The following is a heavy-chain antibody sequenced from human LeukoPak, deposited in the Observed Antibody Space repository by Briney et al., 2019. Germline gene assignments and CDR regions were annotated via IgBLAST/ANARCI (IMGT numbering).Heavy chain of an antibody. Sequence: GGSLRLSCAASGFTFSSYGMSWVRQAPGKGLEWVSAISGSGGSTYYADSVKGRFTISRDNSKNTLYLQMNSLRAEDTAVYYCAKDFMITFGGVIVIPYYFDYWGQGTLVTVSS. CDR1: GFTFSSYG. CDR2: ISGSGGST. V-gene: IGHV3-23*01. CDR3: AKDFMITFGGVIVIPYYFDY. D-gene: IGHD3-16*02. J-gene: IGHJ4*02.